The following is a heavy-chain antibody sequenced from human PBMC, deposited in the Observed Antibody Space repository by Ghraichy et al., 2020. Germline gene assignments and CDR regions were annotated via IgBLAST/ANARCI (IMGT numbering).Heavy chain of an antibody. CDR3: ARFGDYSDSFEH. CDR1: GYAFRNYW. Sequence: KVSCKGSGYAFRNYWLGWVRQRPGKGLEWVGLIHPREFETEYSPSFQGQVTISADNSITTAYLHLNSLTASDTAIYFCARFGDYSDSFEHWGRGTLVSVSS. D-gene: IGHD2-21*02. J-gene: IGHJ4*02. CDR2: IHPREFET. V-gene: IGHV5-51*01.